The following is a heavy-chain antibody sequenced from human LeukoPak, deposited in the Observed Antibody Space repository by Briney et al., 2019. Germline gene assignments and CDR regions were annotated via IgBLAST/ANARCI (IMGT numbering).Heavy chain of an antibody. D-gene: IGHD3-10*01. Sequence: PSETLSLTCAVYGGSFSGYYWSWIRQPPGKGLEWIGEINHSGSTNYNPSLKSRVTISVDTSKNQFSLKLSSVTAADTAVYYCARGTPLPYYYGSGSYSNWFDPWGQGTLVTVSS. CDR2: INHSGST. CDR3: ARGTPLPYYYGSGSYSNWFDP. V-gene: IGHV4-34*01. CDR1: GGSFSGYY. J-gene: IGHJ5*02.